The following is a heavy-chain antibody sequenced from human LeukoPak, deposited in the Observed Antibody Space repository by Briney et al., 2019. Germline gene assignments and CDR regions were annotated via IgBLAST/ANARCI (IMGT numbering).Heavy chain of an antibody. D-gene: IGHD5-18*01. CDR2: ISGSGGST. J-gene: IGHJ6*03. CDR3: ARAVDTAMVGLLGYMDV. CDR1: GFTFSSYA. V-gene: IGHV3-23*01. Sequence: AGSLRLSCAASGFTFSSYAMSWVRQAPGKGLEWVSAISGSGGSTYYADSVKGRFTISRDNSKNTLYLQMNSLRAEDTAVYYCARAVDTAMVGLLGYMDVWGKGTTVTVSS.